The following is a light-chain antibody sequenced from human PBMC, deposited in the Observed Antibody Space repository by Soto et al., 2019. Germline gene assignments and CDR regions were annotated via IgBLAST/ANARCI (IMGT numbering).Light chain of an antibody. V-gene: IGKV3-11*01. J-gene: IGKJ4*01. Sequence: EIVLTQSPATLSLSPGERATLSCRASQSISTYLAWYQQKPGQAPRLLIYDASNRATGIPARFSGSGSGTDFILTISSLEPEDVAVYYCQQLSNWPLTFGGATKAEIK. CDR2: DAS. CDR3: QQLSNWPLT. CDR1: QSISTY.